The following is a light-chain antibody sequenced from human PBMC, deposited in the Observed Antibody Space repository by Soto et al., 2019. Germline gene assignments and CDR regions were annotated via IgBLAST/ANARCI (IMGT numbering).Light chain of an antibody. CDR3: QQYDIWPPT. CDR2: VAS. J-gene: IGKJ1*01. V-gene: IGKV3-15*01. Sequence: EIVMTQSPAILSVSPGERATLSCRASQSVSTNLAWFQQKPGQTPRLLFNVASTRATGIQARFTGSGSGTEFILNISSLQSEDFAVYYCQQYDIWPPTFGQGTKVESK. CDR1: QSVSTN.